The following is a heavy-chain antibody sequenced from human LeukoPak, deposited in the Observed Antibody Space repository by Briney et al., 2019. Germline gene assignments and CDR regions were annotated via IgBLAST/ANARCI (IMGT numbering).Heavy chain of an antibody. CDR1: GGSINNYY. CDR3: ARGRYCSADICSGGDAFDI. CDR2: IYTRGST. V-gene: IGHV4-4*07. J-gene: IGHJ3*02. Sequence: SETLSLTCTVSGGSINNYYWSWIRQPAGKGLEWIGRIYTRGSTDYDPSLKSRVTMSVDTSKNQFSLKLSSVTAADTAVYYCARGRYCSADICSGGDAFDIWGQGTMVSVSS. D-gene: IGHD2-15*01.